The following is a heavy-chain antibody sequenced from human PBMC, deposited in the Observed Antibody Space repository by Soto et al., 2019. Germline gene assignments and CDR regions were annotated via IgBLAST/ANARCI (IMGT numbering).Heavy chain of an antibody. CDR3: AIPRRIAVSEAFYN. D-gene: IGHD6-19*01. J-gene: IGHJ4*02. V-gene: IGHV3-30*03. CDR2: ISYDGSSE. Sequence: QVQVVESGGGVVQPGTSLRLSCAASGFTFSAYGMHWVRKAPGKGLEWVAVISYDGSSEYYADSVKGRFTISRDNPKKTMYLQMNSLKTEDTALYDCAIPRRIAVSEAFYNWGQGTLVTVAS. CDR1: GFTFSAYG.